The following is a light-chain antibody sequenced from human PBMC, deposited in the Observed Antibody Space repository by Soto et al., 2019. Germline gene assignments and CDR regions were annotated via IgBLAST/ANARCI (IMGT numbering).Light chain of an antibody. V-gene: IGKV3-15*01. J-gene: IGKJ3*01. CDR2: GAS. Sequence: EIVMTQSPATLSVSPGKSATLSCRASESVGSNLAWFQQIPGQAPRLLVYGASTRATGIPARFSGSGSGTEFTLTISSLQSKDFAVYYWQQYHHWPPFTFGTATKVDIK. CDR3: QQYHHWPPFT. CDR1: ESVGSN.